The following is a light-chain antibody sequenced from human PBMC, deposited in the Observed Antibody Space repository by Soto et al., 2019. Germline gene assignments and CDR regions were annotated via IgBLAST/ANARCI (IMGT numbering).Light chain of an antibody. Sequence: QSALTQPASVSGSPGQSITISCSGTSSDIGAYNYVSWHQQHPGKVPKIMIYDVTSRPSGVSNRFSGSKSGNTASLTISGLQAEDEADHYCSSYTTSNTHVFGGGTKVTVL. V-gene: IGLV2-14*01. CDR1: SSDIGAYNY. J-gene: IGLJ1*01. CDR3: SSYTTSNTHV. CDR2: DVT.